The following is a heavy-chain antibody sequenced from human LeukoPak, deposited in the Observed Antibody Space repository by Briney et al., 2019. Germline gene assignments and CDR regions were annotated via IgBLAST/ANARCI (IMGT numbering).Heavy chain of an antibody. J-gene: IGHJ4*02. Sequence: GGSLRLSCAASGFTFSSYWMHWVRQAPGKGLVWVSRIDTDGSSIIYADSVKGRFTVSRDNAKNTLYLQMNSLRAEDTAVYYCARTNSIYSYAPYWGQGTLVTVSS. V-gene: IGHV3-74*01. D-gene: IGHD3-16*01. CDR1: GFTFSSYW. CDR3: ARTNSIYSYAPY. CDR2: IDTDGSSI.